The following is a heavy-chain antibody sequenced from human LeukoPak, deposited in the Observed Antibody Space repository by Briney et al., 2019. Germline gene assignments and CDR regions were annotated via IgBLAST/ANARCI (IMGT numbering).Heavy chain of an antibody. CDR1: GFTFSSYG. Sequence: GGSLRLSCAASGFTFSSYGMHWVRQAPGKGLEWLALVSYDGSKKYYSDSVKGRFTISRDNSKNTLFLQMNSLRAEDTAVYSCAKDVKFSWPFYFDYWGQGILVTVPS. CDR2: VSYDGSKK. CDR3: AKDVKFSWPFYFDY. D-gene: IGHD5-12*01. V-gene: IGHV3-30*18. J-gene: IGHJ4*02.